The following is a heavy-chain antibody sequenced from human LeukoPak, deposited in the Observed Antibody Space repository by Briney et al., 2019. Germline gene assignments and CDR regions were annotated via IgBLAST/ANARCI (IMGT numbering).Heavy chain of an antibody. CDR1: GYTFTSYY. J-gene: IGHJ4*02. CDR3: ARGLQRITIFGVVKNGDY. V-gene: IGHV1-46*01. D-gene: IGHD3-3*01. CDR2: INPSGGST. Sequence: ASVKVSCKASGYTFTSYYMHWVRQAPGQGLEWMGIINPSGGSTSYAQKFQGRVTMTRDTSTSTVYMELSSLRSEVTAVYYCARGLQRITIFGVVKNGDYWGQGTLVTVSS.